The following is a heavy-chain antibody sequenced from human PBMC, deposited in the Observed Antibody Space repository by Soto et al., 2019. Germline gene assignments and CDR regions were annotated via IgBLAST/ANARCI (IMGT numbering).Heavy chain of an antibody. CDR3: ARGTMIVVANYGMDV. V-gene: IGHV1-18*01. Sequence: SGYTFTSYGISWVRQAPGQGLEWMGWISAYNGNTNYAQKLQGRVTMTTDTSTSTAYMELRSLRSDDTAVYYCARGTMIVVANYGMDVWGQGTTVTVSS. J-gene: IGHJ6*02. D-gene: IGHD3-22*01. CDR2: ISAYNGNT. CDR1: GYTFTSYG.